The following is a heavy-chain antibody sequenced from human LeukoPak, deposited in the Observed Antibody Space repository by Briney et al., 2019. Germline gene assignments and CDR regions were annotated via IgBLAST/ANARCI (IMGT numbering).Heavy chain of an antibody. D-gene: IGHD5-18*01. CDR2: INHSGST. V-gene: IGHV4-34*01. CDR1: GGSFSGYY. CDR3: ARSYGSGGDY. Sequence: SETLSLTCAVYGGSFSGYYWSWIRQPPGKGLEWIGEINHSGSTNHNPSLKSRVTISVDTSKNQFSLKLSSVTAADTAVYYCARSYGSGGDYWGQGTLVTVSS. J-gene: IGHJ4*02.